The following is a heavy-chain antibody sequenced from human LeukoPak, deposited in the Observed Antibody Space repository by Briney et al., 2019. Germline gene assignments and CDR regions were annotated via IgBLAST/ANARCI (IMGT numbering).Heavy chain of an antibody. CDR2: MHYSGSS. J-gene: IGHJ2*01. CDR1: GGSVSNGSYY. V-gene: IGHV4-61*01. D-gene: IGHD6-25*01. CDR3: ARDSLLRGSGWDYWYFDL. Sequence: SEALSLTCTVSGGSVSNGSYYWSWIRQPPGKGLEWIGNMHYSGSSNYNPSLKSRVTISVDSSMNQFSLLLTSATAADTAVYYCARDSLLRGSGWDYWYFDLWGRGTLVTVSS.